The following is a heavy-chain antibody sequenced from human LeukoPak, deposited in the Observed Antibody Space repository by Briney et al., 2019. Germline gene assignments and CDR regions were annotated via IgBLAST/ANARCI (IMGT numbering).Heavy chain of an antibody. CDR3: ASGKTYYYDSSDSGDAFDI. CDR1: GFTVSSNY. V-gene: IGHV3-66*01. D-gene: IGHD3-22*01. CDR2: IYSGDNT. J-gene: IGHJ3*02. Sequence: GSLRLSCANSGFTVSSNYMSWVRQAPGKGLEWVSVIYSGDNTYYADSVKGRFTISRDESKNTLYLQMNTLRAEDTAVYYCASGKTYYYDSSDSGDAFDIWGQGTMVTVSS.